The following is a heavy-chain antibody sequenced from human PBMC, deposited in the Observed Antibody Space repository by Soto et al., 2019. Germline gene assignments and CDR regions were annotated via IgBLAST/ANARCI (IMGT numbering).Heavy chain of an antibody. V-gene: IGHV3-66*01. CDR2: ISRGGSA. D-gene: IGHD3-3*01. Sequence: EVQLVESGGGLVQPGGSLRLSCAASGFTVSSDYMTWVRQAPGKGLEWVSVISRGGSAYYADSVKGRFTISRDNSKNTLYLQMNSLRAGDTAVYYCARDTFGGAYDFWHGGQGTLVTVSS. CDR3: ARDTFGGAYDFWH. J-gene: IGHJ4*02. CDR1: GFTVSSDY.